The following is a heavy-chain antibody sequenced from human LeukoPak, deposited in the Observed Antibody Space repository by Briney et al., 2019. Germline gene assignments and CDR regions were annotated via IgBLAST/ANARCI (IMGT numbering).Heavy chain of an antibody. J-gene: IGHJ6*03. CDR3: ARQRSSFWSGYYYFYHMDV. D-gene: IGHD3-3*01. CDR2: IYPGDSET. Sequence: GESLKISCKGSGHRFTYYWIGWVRQMPGKGLEWMGIIYPGDSETRYSPSFQGQVTISADKSISTAYLQWSSLKASDTAMYYCARQRSSFWSGYYYFYHMDVWGKGTTVTASS. V-gene: IGHV5-51*01. CDR1: GHRFTYYW.